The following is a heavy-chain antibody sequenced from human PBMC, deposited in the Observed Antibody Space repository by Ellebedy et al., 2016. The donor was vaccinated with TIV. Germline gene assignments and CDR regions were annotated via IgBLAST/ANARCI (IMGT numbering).Heavy chain of an antibody. CDR3: AKDRRGGSSGSLDY. Sequence: GGSLRLSCAASGFTFSSYAMSWVRQAPGKGLEWVSGISGSGATTYYPDSVKGRFTISRDNSENMVYLQMDSLRAEDTAVYYCAKDRRGGSSGSLDYWGQGTLVTVSS. CDR1: GFTFSSYA. J-gene: IGHJ4*02. V-gene: IGHV3-23*01. CDR2: ISGSGATT. D-gene: IGHD3-16*01.